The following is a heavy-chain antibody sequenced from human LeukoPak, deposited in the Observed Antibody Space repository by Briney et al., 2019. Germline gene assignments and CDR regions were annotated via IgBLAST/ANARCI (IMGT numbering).Heavy chain of an antibody. Sequence: PSETLSLTCTVSGGSISSYYWSWIRQPPGKGLEWIGYIYYSGSTNYNPSLKSRVTISVDTSKNQFSLKLSSVTAADTAVYYCARARKQWLLTSYYYYYGMDVWGQGTTVTVSS. J-gene: IGHJ6*02. CDR3: ARARKQWLLTSYYYYYGMDV. D-gene: IGHD6-19*01. V-gene: IGHV4-59*12. CDR2: IYYSGST. CDR1: GGSISSYY.